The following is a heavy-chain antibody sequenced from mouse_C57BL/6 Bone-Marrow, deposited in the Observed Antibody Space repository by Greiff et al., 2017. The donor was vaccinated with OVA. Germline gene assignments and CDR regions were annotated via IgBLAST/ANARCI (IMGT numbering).Heavy chain of an antibody. V-gene: IGHV1-66*01. D-gene: IGHD2-5*01. J-gene: IGHJ4*01. CDR2: IYPGSVNT. CDR1: GYSFTIYY. Sequence: VQLVESGPELVKPGASVKISCKASGYSFTIYYIHWVKQRPGQGLEWIGWIYPGSVNTKYNEKFKGKATLTADTSSSTAYMQLSSLTSVDSAVYYGERSNYGGLAIDFWGQGTSVTVSS. CDR3: ERSNYGGLAIDF.